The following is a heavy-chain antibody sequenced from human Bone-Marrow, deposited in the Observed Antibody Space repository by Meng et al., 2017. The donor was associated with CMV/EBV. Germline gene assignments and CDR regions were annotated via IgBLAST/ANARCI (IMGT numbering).Heavy chain of an antibody. CDR2: INPNSGGT. CDR1: GYPFTGYY. D-gene: IGHD3-3*01. J-gene: IGHJ4*02. CDR3: ARGFGYDFWSGYYPQGDY. Sequence: ASVKVSCKASGYPFTGYYMHWVRQAPGQGLEWMGWINPNSGGTNYSQKFQGRVTMTRDTSISTAYMELSRLRSHDTAVYYCARGFGYDFWSGYYPQGDYWGQGTLVTVSS. V-gene: IGHV1-2*02.